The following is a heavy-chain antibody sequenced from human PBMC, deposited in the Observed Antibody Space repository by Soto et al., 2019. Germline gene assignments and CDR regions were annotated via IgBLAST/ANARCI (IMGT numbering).Heavy chain of an antibody. CDR2: INSDGSST. Sequence: PGGSLRLSCAASGFTFSNYWMHWVRQAPGKGLVWVSRINSDGSSTNYADSVKGRFTISRDNAKNTLYLQMNSLRAEDTAVYYCVRTTYYFDYWGQGTLVTVSS. CDR3: VRTTYYFDY. J-gene: IGHJ4*02. CDR1: GFTFSNYW. V-gene: IGHV3-74*01.